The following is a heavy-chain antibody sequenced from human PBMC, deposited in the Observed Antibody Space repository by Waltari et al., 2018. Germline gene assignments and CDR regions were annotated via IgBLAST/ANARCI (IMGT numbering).Heavy chain of an antibody. Sequence: QVQLQESGPGLVKPSQTLSLTCIVSGVPPSSGSYYWSWIRQHPGKALEWIGYIHHSGGTLYNPSLESRATIRVDTSKNQLSLRLNSVSAADTAVYYCARQLNPRAPYFDLWGQGALVTVAS. CDR2: IHHSGGT. CDR3: ARQLNPRAPYFDL. J-gene: IGHJ4*02. V-gene: IGHV4-31*03. CDR1: GVPPSSGSYY.